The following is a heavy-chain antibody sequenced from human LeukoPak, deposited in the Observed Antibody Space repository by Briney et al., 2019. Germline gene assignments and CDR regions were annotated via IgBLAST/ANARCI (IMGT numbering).Heavy chain of an antibody. CDR3: AKKTVSPQLLWFGELSGGYYGMDV. V-gene: IGHV3-23*01. CDR2: ISGSGGST. D-gene: IGHD3-10*01. J-gene: IGHJ6*02. Sequence: PGGSLRLSCAASGLTFSSYAMSWVRQAPGKGLEWVSAISGSGGSTYYADSVKGRFTISRDNSKNTLYLQMNSLRAEDTAVYYCAKKTVSPQLLWFGELSGGYYGMDVWGQGTTVTVSS. CDR1: GLTFSSYA.